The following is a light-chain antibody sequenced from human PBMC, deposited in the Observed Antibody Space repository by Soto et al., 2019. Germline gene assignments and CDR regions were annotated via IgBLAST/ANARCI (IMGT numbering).Light chain of an antibody. Sequence: QSALTQPASVSRSPGQSITISCTGTSSDVGSYNYVSWYQHHPGKAPRLMIYASSNRPSGVSHRFSGSRSGNTASLTISGLQAEDEADYYCSSYTSGSTLYVFGTGTKVTVL. CDR2: ASS. V-gene: IGLV2-14*01. CDR3: SSYTSGSTLYV. J-gene: IGLJ1*01. CDR1: SSDVGSYNY.